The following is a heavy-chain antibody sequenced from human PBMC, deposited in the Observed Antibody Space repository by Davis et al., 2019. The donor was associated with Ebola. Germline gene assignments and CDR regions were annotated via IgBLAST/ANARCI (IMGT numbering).Heavy chain of an antibody. D-gene: IGHD4-23*01. CDR3: ASQTTVVAGVDY. CDR2: IYYSGST. J-gene: IGHJ4*02. CDR1: GGSISSGGYY. V-gene: IGHV4-39*01. Sequence: MPSETLSLTCTVSGGSISSGGYYWSWIRQHPGKGLEWIGSIYYSGSTYYNPSLKSRGTISVDTSKNQFSLKLSSVTAADTAVYYCASQTTVVAGVDYWGQGTLVTVSS.